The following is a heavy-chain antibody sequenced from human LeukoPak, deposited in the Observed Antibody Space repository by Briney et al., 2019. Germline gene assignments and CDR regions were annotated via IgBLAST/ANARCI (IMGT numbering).Heavy chain of an antibody. CDR1: GFTFSDYY. J-gene: IGHJ4*02. CDR3: ARDRPEMATTPPGY. D-gene: IGHD5-24*01. Sequence: GGSLRLSCAASGFTFSDYYMSWIRQAPGKGLERVSYISSSGSTIYYADSVKGRFTISRDNAKNSLYLQMNSLRAEDTAVYYCARDRPEMATTPPGYWGQGTLVTVSS. CDR2: ISSSGSTI. V-gene: IGHV3-11*01.